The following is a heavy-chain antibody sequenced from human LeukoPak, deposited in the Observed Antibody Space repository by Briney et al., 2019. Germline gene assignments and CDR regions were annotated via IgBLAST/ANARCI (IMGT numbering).Heavy chain of an antibody. Sequence: EASVKVSCKASGYTFTSYGISWVRQAPGQGLEWMGWISAYNGNTNYAQMLQGRVTMTTDTSTSTAYMELRSLRSDDTHVYYCARRTTYYDILTGYYTDWFDPWGQGTLVTVSS. CDR2: ISAYNGNT. CDR3: ARRTTYYDILTGYYTDWFDP. J-gene: IGHJ5*02. D-gene: IGHD3-9*01. V-gene: IGHV1-18*01. CDR1: GYTFTSYG.